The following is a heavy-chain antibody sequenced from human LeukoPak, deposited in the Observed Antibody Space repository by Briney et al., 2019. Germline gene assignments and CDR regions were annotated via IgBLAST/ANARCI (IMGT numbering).Heavy chain of an antibody. CDR3: ARDRSDFQH. J-gene: IGHJ1*01. Sequence: GGSPRLSCAASGFTFSSYSMNWVRQAPGKGLEWVSYISSSSSTIYYADSVKGRFTISRDNAKNSLYLQMNSLRAEDTAVYCCARDRSDFQHWGQGTLVTVSS. CDR1: GFTFSSYS. D-gene: IGHD3-3*01. V-gene: IGHV3-48*01. CDR2: ISSSSSTI.